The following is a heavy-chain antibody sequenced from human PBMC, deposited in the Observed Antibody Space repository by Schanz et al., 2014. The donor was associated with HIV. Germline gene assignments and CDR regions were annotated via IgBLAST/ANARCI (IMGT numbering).Heavy chain of an antibody. Sequence: EEQMLESGGGLVQPGGSLRLSCAASGFIFSDYSMNWVRQAPGKGLEWVSLLSGSGSTTFYAGPVKGRFTISRDNFKNTLYLQMNSLRAEDTAVYYCAKDKNDQRVYSMDVWGQGTTVTVSS. CDR1: GFIFSDYS. CDR2: LSGSGSTT. V-gene: IGHV3-23*01. D-gene: IGHD1-1*01. CDR3: AKDKNDQRVYSMDV. J-gene: IGHJ6*02.